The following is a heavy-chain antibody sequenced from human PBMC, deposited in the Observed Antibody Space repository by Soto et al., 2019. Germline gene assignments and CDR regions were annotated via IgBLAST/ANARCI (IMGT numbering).Heavy chain of an antibody. J-gene: IGHJ4*02. Sequence: GGSLSLSCAASGFTVSNNYMSWVRQAPGKGLEWVSVIYSGGSTYYSDSVKGRFTISRDNSKNTLYLQMNSLRAEDTAVYYCAKYNQYSSAWYYFDSWGPGTLVTVSS. CDR3: AKYNQYSSAWYYFDS. V-gene: IGHV3-53*01. CDR1: GFTVSNNY. CDR2: IYSGGST. D-gene: IGHD6-13*01.